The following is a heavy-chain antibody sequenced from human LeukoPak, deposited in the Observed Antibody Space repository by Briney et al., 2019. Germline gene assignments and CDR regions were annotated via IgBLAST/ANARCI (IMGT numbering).Heavy chain of an antibody. Sequence: GGSLRLSCAASGFTFSSYAMHWVRQAPGKGLEWVAVISYDGSNKYYADSVKGRFTISRDNSKNTLYLQMNSRRAEDTAVYYCARAGYCSGGSCSRYYYYGMDVWGQGTTVTVSS. V-gene: IGHV3-30-3*01. D-gene: IGHD2-15*01. CDR3: ARAGYCSGGSCSRYYYYGMDV. CDR2: ISYDGSNK. CDR1: GFTFSSYA. J-gene: IGHJ6*02.